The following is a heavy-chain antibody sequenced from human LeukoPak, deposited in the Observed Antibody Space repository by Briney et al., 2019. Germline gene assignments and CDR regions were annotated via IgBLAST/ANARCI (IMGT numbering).Heavy chain of an antibody. J-gene: IGHJ6*03. Sequence: GGSLRLPCAASGFTFSSYAMHWVRQAPGKGLEYVSAISSNGGSTYYANSVKGRFTISRDNSKNTLYLQMGSLRAEDMAVYYCARDPMWSSFYYCYMDVWGKGTTVTVSS. CDR2: ISSNGGST. CDR3: ARDPMWSSFYYCYMDV. D-gene: IGHD2-21*01. CDR1: GFTFSSYA. V-gene: IGHV3-64*01.